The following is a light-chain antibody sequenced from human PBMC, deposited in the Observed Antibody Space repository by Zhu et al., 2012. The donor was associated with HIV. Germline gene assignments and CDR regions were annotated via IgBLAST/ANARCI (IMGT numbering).Light chain of an antibody. CDR3: QQLNTYPLFT. CDR1: QGISNH. Sequence: DIQMTQSPSTLSASVGDRVTITCRASQGISNHLAWYHQKPGKAPKLLIYGASILQSGVPSRFSGKGSGTEFTLSISSLQPEDFATYYCQQLNTYPLFTFGPGTKVDVK. V-gene: IGKV1-9*01. J-gene: IGKJ3*01. CDR2: GAS.